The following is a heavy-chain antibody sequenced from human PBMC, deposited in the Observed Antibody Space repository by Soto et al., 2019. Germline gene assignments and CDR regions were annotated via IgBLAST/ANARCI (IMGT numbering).Heavy chain of an antibody. CDR3: ARGRGSGSYSHYYYGMDV. CDR1: GGSFSGYY. J-gene: IGHJ6*02. V-gene: IGHV4-34*01. D-gene: IGHD3-10*01. Sequence: SETLSLTGAVYGGSFSGYYWSWIRPPPGKGLEWIGEINHSGSTNYNRSLKRRVTISVDTSKNQYYRKLSSVTAADTAVYYCARGRGSGSYSHYYYGMDVWGQGTTVTVSS. CDR2: INHSGST.